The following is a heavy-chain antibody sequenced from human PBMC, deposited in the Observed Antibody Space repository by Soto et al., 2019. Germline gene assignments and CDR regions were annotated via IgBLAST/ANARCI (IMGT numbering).Heavy chain of an antibody. D-gene: IGHD6-13*01. J-gene: IGHJ4*02. CDR1: GGSISSGDYY. V-gene: IGHV4-30-4*01. Sequence: PSETLSLTCTVSGGSISSGDYYWSWIRQPPGKGLEWIGYIYYSGSTYYNPSLKSRVTISVDTSKNQFSLKLSSVTAADTAVNYCARVAAAGQTIDYWGQGTLVTVS. CDR2: IYYSGST. CDR3: ARVAAAGQTIDY.